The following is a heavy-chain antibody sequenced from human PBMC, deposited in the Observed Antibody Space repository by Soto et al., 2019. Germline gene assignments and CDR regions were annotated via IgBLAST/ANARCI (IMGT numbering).Heavy chain of an antibody. CDR1: GFSLSTSGVG. J-gene: IGHJ1*01. D-gene: IGHD1-26*01. V-gene: IGHV2-5*02. CDR3: AYRLEFRRSWEGSWLAA. CDR2: IYWDDDK. Sequence: QITLKASGPTLVEPTQPLPVTCAFSGFSLSTSGVGVGWIRQSQGKDLEWLAFIYWDDDKRYSPSLKTRLTNFKNTHKNHEILNTTNMDRVATDSYYSAYRLEFRRSWEGSWLAAWGQGNLVNV.